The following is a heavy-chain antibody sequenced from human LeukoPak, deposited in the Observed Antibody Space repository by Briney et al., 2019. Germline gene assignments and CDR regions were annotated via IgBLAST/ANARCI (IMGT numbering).Heavy chain of an antibody. Sequence: ASVKVSCKASGYTFTGYYMHWVRQAPGQGLEWMGWINPNSGGTNYAQKFQGRVTMTRDTSISTAYVELSRLRSDDTAVYYCARVLSITIFGVVTDFDYWGQGTLVTVSS. J-gene: IGHJ4*02. CDR2: INPNSGGT. V-gene: IGHV1-2*02. CDR3: ARVLSITIFGVVTDFDY. CDR1: GYTFTGYY. D-gene: IGHD3-3*01.